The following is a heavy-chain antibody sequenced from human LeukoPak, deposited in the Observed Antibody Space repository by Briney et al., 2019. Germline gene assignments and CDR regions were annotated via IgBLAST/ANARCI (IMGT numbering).Heavy chain of an antibody. V-gene: IGHV4-39*07. Sequence: SETLSLTCTVSGGSISSSTYSWGWIRQPPGKVLEWIGSIFYSRTTYYNPSLKSRVTVSVDTSKNQFSLRLSSVTAADTAVYYCARDRDPVGDLLLGWFDPWGQGTLVTVSS. CDR1: GGSISSSTYS. CDR3: ARDRDPVGDLLLGWFDP. CDR2: IFYSRTT. D-gene: IGHD3-10*01. J-gene: IGHJ5*02.